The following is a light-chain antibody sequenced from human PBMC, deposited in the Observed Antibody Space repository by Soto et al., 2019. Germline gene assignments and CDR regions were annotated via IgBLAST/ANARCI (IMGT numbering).Light chain of an antibody. V-gene: IGKV1-13*02. CDR1: QGISSA. CDR2: DVS. J-gene: IGKJ4*01. CDR3: QPFNTYPART. Sequence: GASVTITFRASQGISSALAWYQQKPGKSPNLLIYDVSSLESGVPSRFSGSGSGTDFTLTISSLQPEDFATCYCQPFNTYPARTFGGGTKVEIK.